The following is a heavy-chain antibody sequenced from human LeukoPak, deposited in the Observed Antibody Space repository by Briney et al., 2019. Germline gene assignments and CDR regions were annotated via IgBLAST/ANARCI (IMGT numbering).Heavy chain of an antibody. CDR1: GGSISSGDYY. J-gene: IGHJ4*02. CDR3: ARERGSYYVVRDGYFDY. D-gene: IGHD1-26*01. Sequence: SETLSLTCTVSGGSISSGDYYWSWIRQPPGKGLEWIGYIYYSGSTYYNPSLKSRVTISVDTSKNQFSLKLSSVTAADTAVYYCARERGSYYVVRDGYFDYWGQGTLVTVSS. V-gene: IGHV4-30-4*01. CDR2: IYYSGST.